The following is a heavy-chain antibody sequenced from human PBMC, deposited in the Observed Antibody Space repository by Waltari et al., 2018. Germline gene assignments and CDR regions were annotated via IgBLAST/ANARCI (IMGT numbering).Heavy chain of an antibody. V-gene: IGHV3-11*01. Sequence: QVRLVESGGGLVKPGGSLRLSCAASGFSFSDYYMPWIRQAPGKGLEWISYITSGGKTKYYADSVKGRFTISRDNAKNSLFLQMNSLRADDTAVYYCARDRTVWNYGVSSPDGMDVWGQGTTVTVS. CDR3: ARDRTVWNYGVSSPDGMDV. CDR2: ITSGGKTK. CDR1: GFSFSDYY. D-gene: IGHD1-7*01. J-gene: IGHJ6*02.